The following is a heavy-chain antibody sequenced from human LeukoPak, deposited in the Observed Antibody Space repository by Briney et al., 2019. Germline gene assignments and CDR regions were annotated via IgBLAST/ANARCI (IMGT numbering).Heavy chain of an antibody. D-gene: IGHD2-2*02. J-gene: IGHJ4*02. CDR3: ASGPRPGYIDY. V-gene: IGHV3-21*01. Sequence: GGSLRLSCAASGFTFSSYNMNWVRQAPGKGLEWVSSISSSSSYIDYVDSVKGRFTISRDNANNSLFLQMNSLRAEDTAVYYCASGPRPGYIDYWGQGTLVTVSS. CDR1: GFTFSSYN. CDR2: ISSSSSYI.